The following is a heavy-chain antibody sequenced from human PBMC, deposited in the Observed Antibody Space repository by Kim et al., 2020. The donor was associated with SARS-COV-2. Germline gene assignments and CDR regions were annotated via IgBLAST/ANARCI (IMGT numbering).Heavy chain of an antibody. Sequence: QKFQGIVTITADESTSTAYMELSSLRSEDTAVYYCASSDTAMVDHDAFDIWGQGTMVTVSS. J-gene: IGHJ3*02. V-gene: IGHV1-69*01. CDR3: ASSDTAMVDHDAFDI. D-gene: IGHD5-18*01.